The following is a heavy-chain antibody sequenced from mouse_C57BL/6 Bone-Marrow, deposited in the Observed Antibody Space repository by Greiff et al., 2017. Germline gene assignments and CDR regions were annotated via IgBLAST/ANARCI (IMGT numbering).Heavy chain of an antibody. Sequence: EVQLQQSGAELVRPGASVKLSCTASGFNIKDDYMNWVKQRPEQGLEWIGWIDPENGDTEYASKFQGKATITADTSSNTAYLQLSSLTSEDTAVYYCTFYYDCPFAYWGQETLVTVSA. CDR1: GFNIKDDY. CDR3: TFYYDCPFAY. J-gene: IGHJ3*01. CDR2: IDPENGDT. D-gene: IGHD2-4*01. V-gene: IGHV14-4*01.